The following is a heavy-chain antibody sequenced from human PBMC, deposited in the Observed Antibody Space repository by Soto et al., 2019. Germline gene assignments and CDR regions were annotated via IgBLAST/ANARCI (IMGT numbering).Heavy chain of an antibody. CDR1: GFTFGNFV. Sequence: GGSLRLSCAASGFTFGNFVMRWVRQTPGKGLEWVSTITETGGDTYYADSVKGRFTISRDNSKNTLYLQMTSLRAEDTALYYCTKASSDRNHMEVWGPGTTVTVSS. J-gene: IGHJ6*02. CDR3: TKASSDRNHMEV. V-gene: IGHV3-23*01. CDR2: ITETGGDT.